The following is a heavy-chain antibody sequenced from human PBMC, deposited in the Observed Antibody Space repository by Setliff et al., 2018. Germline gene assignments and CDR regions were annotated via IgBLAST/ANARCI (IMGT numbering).Heavy chain of an antibody. CDR1: GFTFSNAW. D-gene: IGHD5-18*01. CDR2: IKRESDGGTT. Sequence: GGSLRLSCAASGFTFSNAWMSWVRQAPGKGLEWVGRIKRESDGGTTDYAAPVKGRFTISRDDSKNTPYLQMNSLKTEDTAVYYCISLWLGYYGLDVWGQGTTVTVSS. V-gene: IGHV3-15*01. CDR3: ISLWLGYYGLDV. J-gene: IGHJ6*02.